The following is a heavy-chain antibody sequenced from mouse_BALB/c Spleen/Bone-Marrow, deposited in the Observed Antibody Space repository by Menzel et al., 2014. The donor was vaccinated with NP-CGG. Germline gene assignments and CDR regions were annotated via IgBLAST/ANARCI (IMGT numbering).Heavy chain of an antibody. Sequence: QVQLQQPGAELVKPGVSAKLSCKASGYTFTNYYMYWVKQRPGQDLEWIGEINPSNGGTNFNEKFKSKATLTVDKSSSTAYMQLSSLTSEDSAVYYCTTLGRFAYWGQGTLVTVSA. J-gene: IGHJ3*01. CDR3: TTLGRFAY. CDR1: GYTFTNYY. D-gene: IGHD4-1*01. V-gene: IGHV1S81*02. CDR2: INPSNGGT.